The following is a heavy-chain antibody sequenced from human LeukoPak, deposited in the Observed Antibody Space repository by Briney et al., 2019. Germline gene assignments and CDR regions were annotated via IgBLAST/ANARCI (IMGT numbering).Heavy chain of an antibody. J-gene: IGHJ4*02. D-gene: IGHD1-26*01. CDR1: GYSIGSGYY. Sequence: KPSETLSLTCAVSGYSIGSGYYWGWIRQPPGKGLEWIGSIYHSGSTYYNPSLKSRVTISVDTSKNQFSLKLSSVTAADTAVYYCARHESPGGATIHWGQGTLVTVSS. V-gene: IGHV4-38-2*01. CDR2: IYHSGST. CDR3: ARHESPGGATIH.